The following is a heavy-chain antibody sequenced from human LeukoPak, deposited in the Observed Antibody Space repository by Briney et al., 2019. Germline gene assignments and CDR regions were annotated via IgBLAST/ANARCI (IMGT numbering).Heavy chain of an antibody. J-gene: IGHJ4*02. Sequence: PGRSLRLSCAASGFTFSSYGMHWVRQAPGKGLEWVAVISYDGSNKYYADSVKGRFTISRDNSKNTLYLQMNSLRAEDTAVYCCAKGLYSSSSYSYWGQGTLVTVSS. D-gene: IGHD6-6*01. CDR1: GFTFSSYG. CDR3: AKGLYSSSSYSY. CDR2: ISYDGSNK. V-gene: IGHV3-30*18.